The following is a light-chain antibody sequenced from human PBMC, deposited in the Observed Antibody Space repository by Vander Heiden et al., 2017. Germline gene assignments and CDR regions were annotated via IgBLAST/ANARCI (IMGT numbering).Light chain of an antibody. J-gene: IGKJ1*01. V-gene: IGKV3-11*01. CDR1: QSVSSY. CDR3: QQHSNWPPWT. CDR2: DAS. Sequence: LVLPHSPATLSLSPGERATLSCRASQSVSSYLAWYQQKPGQAPRLLIYDASNRATGIPARFSGSGYGTDFTLTISSLEPEDFAVYYCQQHSNWPPWTFGQGTKVEIK.